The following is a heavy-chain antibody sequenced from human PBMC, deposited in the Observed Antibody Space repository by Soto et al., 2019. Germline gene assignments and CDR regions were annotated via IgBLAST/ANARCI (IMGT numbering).Heavy chain of an antibody. J-gene: IGHJ4*02. CDR2: IYWDDDK. CDR1: GFSLSTRGVG. Sequence: SGPTLVNHIQTLTLTCACSGFSLSTRGVGVGWIRHPPGKALEWLAVIYWDDDKRSSPSLQSRLTLTKDTSKTQAVLTMTNMQSGDTATYFNTPKNNSDYPTDYWGQGTLVTVSS. V-gene: IGHV2-5*02. D-gene: IGHD5-12*01. CDR3: TPKNNSDYPTDY.